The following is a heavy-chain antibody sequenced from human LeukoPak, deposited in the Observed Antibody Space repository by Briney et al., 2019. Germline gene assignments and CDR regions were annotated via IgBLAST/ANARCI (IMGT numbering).Heavy chain of an antibody. CDR2: SGDGGST. CDR1: GFMFHDYA. CDR3: ARESESSGWYDY. Sequence: GGSLGLSCAAPGFMFHDYAIHWVRQAPGKGLEWVSLSGDGGSTFYADSVKGRFTISRDNSKNSLYLQMNSLRSDDTALYYCARESESSGWYDYWGQGTLVTVSS. D-gene: IGHD6-19*01. J-gene: IGHJ4*02. V-gene: IGHV3-43*02.